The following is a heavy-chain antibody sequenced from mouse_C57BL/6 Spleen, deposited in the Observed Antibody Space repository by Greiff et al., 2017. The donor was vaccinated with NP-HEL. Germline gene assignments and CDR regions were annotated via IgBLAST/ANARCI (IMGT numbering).Heavy chain of an antibody. CDR2: IHPSDSDT. Sequence: QAQVPQPGAELVEPGGSVKGFRKASVYPFTRYWVHWGKQRPGQGLEGFGRIHPSDSDTNYNQKFKGKATLTVDKSSSTAYMQLSSLTSEDSAVYYCASSYSPFAYWGQGTLVTVSA. V-gene: IGHV1-74*01. J-gene: IGHJ3*01. CDR3: ASSYSPFAY. CDR1: VYPFTRYW. D-gene: IGHD6-5*01.